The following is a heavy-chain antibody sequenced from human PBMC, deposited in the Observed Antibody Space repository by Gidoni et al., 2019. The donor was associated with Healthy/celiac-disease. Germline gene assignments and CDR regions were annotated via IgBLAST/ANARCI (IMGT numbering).Heavy chain of an antibody. V-gene: IGHV3-11*05. D-gene: IGHD1-26*01. J-gene: IGHJ2*01. CDR1: GFPFSDYY. CDR3: AREGMRELLSANWYFDL. Sequence: QVQLVESGGGLVKPGGSLRLSCAASGFPFSDYYMSWIRPAPGKGLEWVSYSSSSSSYTNYADSVKGRFTISRDNAKNSLYLQMNSLRAEDTAVYYCAREGMRELLSANWYFDLWGRGTLVTVSS. CDR2: SSSSSSYT.